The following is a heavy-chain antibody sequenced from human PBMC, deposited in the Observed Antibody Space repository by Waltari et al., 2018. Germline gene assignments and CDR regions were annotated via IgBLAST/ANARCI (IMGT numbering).Heavy chain of an antibody. J-gene: IGHJ4*02. CDR1: GGSISSGSCY. V-gene: IGHV4-61*09. Sequence: QVQLYESGPGLVKPSQTLSLTCTVSGGSISSGSCYWNWIRQPAGKGLEWIGFIYTSGSTNYNPSLKRRVTISADTSKNQFSLKLTSVTAADTAVYYCAREGGFSYRSEHWGQGALVTVAS. D-gene: IGHD3-10*01. CDR3: AREGGFSYRSEH. CDR2: IYTSGST.